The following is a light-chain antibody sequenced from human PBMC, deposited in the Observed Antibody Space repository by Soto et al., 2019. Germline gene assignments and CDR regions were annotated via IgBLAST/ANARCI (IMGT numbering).Light chain of an antibody. CDR1: QSVSSY. V-gene: IGKV3-11*01. CDR2: DAS. CDR3: QQRSNWPPIT. Sequence: EIVLTQSPATLSLSPGERATLSCRASQSVSSYLAWYQQKPGQAPRLLIYDASNRATGIPARFSGSGSATDFTLTISSLEPEDFAVYYYQQRSNWPPITFGQGTRVEIK. J-gene: IGKJ5*01.